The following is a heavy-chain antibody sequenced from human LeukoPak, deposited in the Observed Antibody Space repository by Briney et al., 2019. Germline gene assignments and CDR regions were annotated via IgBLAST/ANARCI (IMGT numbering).Heavy chain of an antibody. V-gene: IGHV4-59*12. J-gene: IGHJ4*02. Sequence: SETLSLTCTVSGGSISSYYWSWIRQPPGKGLEWIGYIYYSGSTYYNPSLKSRVTISVDTSKNQFSLKLSSVTAADTAVYYCARDEGRSYYYDSSGYQGYWGQGTLVTVSS. CDR3: ARDEGRSYYYDSSGYQGY. D-gene: IGHD3-22*01. CDR2: IYYSGST. CDR1: GGSISSYY.